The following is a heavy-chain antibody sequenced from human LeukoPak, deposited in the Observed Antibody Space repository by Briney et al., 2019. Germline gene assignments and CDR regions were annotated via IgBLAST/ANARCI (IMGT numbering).Heavy chain of an antibody. CDR1: GYTFTGYY. CDR3: ASRSDTVTTPHY. Sequence: ASVKVCCKASGYTFTGYYLHWVRQAPGQGLEWMGWTNPNNGGTNYAQRFQGRVTMTRDTSISTAYMELSRLRSDDTAIYYCASRSDTVTTPHYWGQGTLVTVSS. V-gene: IGHV1-2*02. CDR2: TNPNNGGT. J-gene: IGHJ4*02. D-gene: IGHD4-17*01.